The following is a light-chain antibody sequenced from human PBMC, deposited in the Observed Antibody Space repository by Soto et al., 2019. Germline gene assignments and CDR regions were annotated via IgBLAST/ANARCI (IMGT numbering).Light chain of an antibody. J-gene: IGKJ2*01. V-gene: IGKV3-11*01. CDR2: DAS. CDR1: QSVNSY. CDR3: QQRSHWPGT. Sequence: DIVLTQSPATLSLSPGERATLSCRASQSVNSYLAWYQQKSGQAPRLLIYDASNRATGIPARFSGSGSGTDFTLTISSLEPEDFAVYYCQQRSHWPGTFGQGTKLEIK.